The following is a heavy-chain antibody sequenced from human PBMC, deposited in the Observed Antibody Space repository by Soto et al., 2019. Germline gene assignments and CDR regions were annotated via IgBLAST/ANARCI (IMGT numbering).Heavy chain of an antibody. V-gene: IGHV4-59*08. CDR1: GGSIDGRN. J-gene: IGHJ6*02. CDR2: VYYDGGS. D-gene: IGHD1-26*01. Sequence: QVQLQESGPGLVKPSETLSLTCTVSGGSIDGRNCAWIRQPPGKGLEWLGYVYYDGGSSYNPSVKRRLTLSVDTSKSLFSLQLRSVTAADTAVYYGVRQGSGNLHGLVDVWGRGTTGTVSS. CDR3: VRQGSGNLHGLVDV.